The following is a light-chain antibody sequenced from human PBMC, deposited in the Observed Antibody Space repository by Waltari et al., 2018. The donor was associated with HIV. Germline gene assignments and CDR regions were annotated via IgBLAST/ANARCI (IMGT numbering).Light chain of an antibody. CDR1: KIGIES. CDR3: YVWESSSARPL. CDR2: YDN. J-gene: IGLJ3*02. V-gene: IGLV3-21*01. Sequence: SNVLTQPPSVSVAPGKTARITCGGDKIGIESVHWYQHKAGQAPGLVIHYDNDRPSGISDRFSGSKSGNTDTLTIDTVEAGDEADYYCYVWESSSARPLFGGGTKLTVL.